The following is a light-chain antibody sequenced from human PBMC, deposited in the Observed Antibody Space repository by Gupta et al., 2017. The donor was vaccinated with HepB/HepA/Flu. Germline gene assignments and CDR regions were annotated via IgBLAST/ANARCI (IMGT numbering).Light chain of an antibody. CDR2: GAS. J-gene: IGKJ4*01. V-gene: IGKV1-33*01. CDR3: QQYANFPPT. Sequence: DIQMTQSPSSLSASVGDRVTITCQATQDITNYLNWYQQKPGKAPKLLIYGASKLETGVPLRFIGSGSGTDFSLTISSLQPEDIATYYCQQYANFPPTFGGGTKVEIK. CDR1: QDITNY.